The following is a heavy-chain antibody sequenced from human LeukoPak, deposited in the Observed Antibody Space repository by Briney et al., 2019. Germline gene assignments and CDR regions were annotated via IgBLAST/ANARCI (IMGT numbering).Heavy chain of an antibody. CDR1: GFTFSSYA. V-gene: IGHV3-74*01. D-gene: IGHD3-9*01. J-gene: IGHJ6*02. CDR3: TRDLMDYDVSTGLHHYYMDV. CDR2: INGDGRNI. Sequence: GGSLRLSCAASGFTFSSYAMHWVRQAPGKGLVWVSRINGDGRNINYADSVRGQFTISRDNAKNTLYLQMNTLRVEDTAVYYCTRDLMDYDVSTGLHHYYMDVWGQGTTVTVSS.